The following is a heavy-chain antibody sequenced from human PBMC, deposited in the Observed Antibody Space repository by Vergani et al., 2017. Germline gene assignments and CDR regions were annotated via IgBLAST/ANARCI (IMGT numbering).Heavy chain of an antibody. J-gene: IGHJ6*03. Sequence: EVQLVQSGAEVKKPGESLKISCKGSGYSFTSYWIGWVRQMPGKGLEWMGRIDPSDSYTNYSPSFQGHVTISADKSISTAYLQWSSLKASDTAMYYCARQGITIFGVVTGSYYYYYMDVWGKGTTVTVSS. CDR1: GYSFTSYW. CDR2: IDPSDSYT. V-gene: IGHV5-10-1*01. CDR3: ARQGITIFGVVTGSYYYYYMDV. D-gene: IGHD3-3*01.